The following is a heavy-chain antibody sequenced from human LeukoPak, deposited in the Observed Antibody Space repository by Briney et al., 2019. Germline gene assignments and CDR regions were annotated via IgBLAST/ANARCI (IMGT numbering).Heavy chain of an antibody. V-gene: IGHV4-59*08. CDR1: GGSISSHY. D-gene: IGHD1-1*01. Sequence: SETLSLTCTVSGGSISSHYWSWIRQPPGKGLEWIGYIYYSGSTNYNPSLKSRVTISVDTSKNQFSLKLSSVTAADTAVYYCARLSLGWNGVDYWGQGTLVTVSS. CDR2: IYYSGST. CDR3: ARLSLGWNGVDY. J-gene: IGHJ4*02.